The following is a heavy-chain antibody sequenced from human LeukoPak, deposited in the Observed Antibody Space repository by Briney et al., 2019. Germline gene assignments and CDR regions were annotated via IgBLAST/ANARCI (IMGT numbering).Heavy chain of an antibody. Sequence: PSETLSLTCAVYGGSFSGYYWSWIRQPPGKGLEWIGEINHSGSTNYNPSLKSRVTISVDTSKNQFSLKLSSVTAADTAVYYCARHVTAVAGDRFDYWGQGTLVTVSS. J-gene: IGHJ4*02. CDR3: ARHVTAVAGDRFDY. V-gene: IGHV4-34*01. CDR2: INHSGST. CDR1: GGSFSGYY. D-gene: IGHD6-19*01.